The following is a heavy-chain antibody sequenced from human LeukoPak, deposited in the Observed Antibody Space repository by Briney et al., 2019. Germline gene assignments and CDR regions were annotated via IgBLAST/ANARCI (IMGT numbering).Heavy chain of an antibody. J-gene: IGHJ6*03. CDR1: GFTFSSYG. Sequence: GGSLRLSCAASGFTFSSYGMHWVRQAPGKGLEWVAFIRYDGSNKYYADSVKGRFTISRDNSKNTLYLQMNSLRAADTAVYYCAKNGVVVPAGYYYYYMDVWGKGTTVTVSS. D-gene: IGHD2-2*01. CDR2: IRYDGSNK. V-gene: IGHV3-30*02. CDR3: AKNGVVVPAGYYYYYMDV.